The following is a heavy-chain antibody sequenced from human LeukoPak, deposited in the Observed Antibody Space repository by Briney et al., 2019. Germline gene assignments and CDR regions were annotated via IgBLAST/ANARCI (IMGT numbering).Heavy chain of an antibody. D-gene: IGHD3-22*01. Sequence: SETLSLTCTVSGGSISSYYWSWIRQPPGKGLEWIGYIYYSASTNYNPSLKSRVTISVDTSKNQFSLKLSSVTAADTAVYYCARHNGFTMIRFDYWGQGTLVTVSS. CDR2: IYYSAST. CDR3: ARHNGFTMIRFDY. CDR1: GGSISSYY. V-gene: IGHV4-59*08. J-gene: IGHJ4*02.